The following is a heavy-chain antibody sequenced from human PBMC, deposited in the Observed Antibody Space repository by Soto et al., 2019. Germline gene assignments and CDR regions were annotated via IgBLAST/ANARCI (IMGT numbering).Heavy chain of an antibody. V-gene: IGHV4-59*01. J-gene: IGHJ6*03. Sequence: SETLSLTCTVSGGSISSYYWSWIRQPPGKGLEWIGYIYYSGSTNYNPSLKSRVTISVDTSKNQFSLKLSSVTAADTAVYYCARRGIAVAGTYYYYYYMDVWGKGTKVTVSS. CDR2: IYYSGST. CDR1: GGSISSYY. CDR3: ARRGIAVAGTYYYYYYMDV. D-gene: IGHD6-19*01.